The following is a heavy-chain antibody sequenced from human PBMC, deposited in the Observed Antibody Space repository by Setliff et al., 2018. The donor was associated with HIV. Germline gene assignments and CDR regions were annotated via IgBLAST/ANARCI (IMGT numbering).Heavy chain of an antibody. CDR1: GSTFSTYS. D-gene: IGHD3-3*01. Sequence: GGSLRLSCAASGSTFSTYSMTWVRQAPGKGLEWVSYISGSSSPIYYADSVKGRFTISRDNSKNTLYLQMNSLRADDTAVYYCAKGSGKITIYYYYMDVWGKGTTVTVSS. CDR2: ISGSSSPI. V-gene: IGHV3-48*01. CDR3: AKGSGKITIYYYYMDV. J-gene: IGHJ6*03.